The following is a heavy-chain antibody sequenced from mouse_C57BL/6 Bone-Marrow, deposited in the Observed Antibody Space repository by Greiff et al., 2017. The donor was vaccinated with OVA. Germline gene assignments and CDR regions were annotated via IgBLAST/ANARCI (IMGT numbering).Heavy chain of an antibody. V-gene: IGHV1-55*01. CDR2: IYPGSGST. Sequence: QVQLKQSGAELVKPGASVKMSCKASGYTFTSYWITWVKQRPGQGLEWIGDIYPGSGSTNYNEKFKSKATLTVDTSSSTAYMQLSSLTSEDSAVYYCAREGQLRFYWYCDVWGTGTTVTVSS. CDR3: AREGQLRFYWYCDV. D-gene: IGHD3-2*02. J-gene: IGHJ1*03. CDR1: GYTFTSYW.